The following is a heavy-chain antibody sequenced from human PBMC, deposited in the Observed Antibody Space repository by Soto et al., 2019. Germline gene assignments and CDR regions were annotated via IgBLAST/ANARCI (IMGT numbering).Heavy chain of an antibody. J-gene: IGHJ4*02. D-gene: IGHD5-12*01. V-gene: IGHV1-2*04. CDR2: INPNSGGT. CDR1: GYTFTGYY. Sequence: ASVKVSCKASGYTFTGYYMHWVRQAPGQGLEWMGWINPNSGGTNYAQKFQGWVTMTRDTSISTAYMELSRLRSDDTAVYYCARSGMAKIVYYFDYWGQGTLVPVSS. CDR3: ARSGMAKIVYYFDY.